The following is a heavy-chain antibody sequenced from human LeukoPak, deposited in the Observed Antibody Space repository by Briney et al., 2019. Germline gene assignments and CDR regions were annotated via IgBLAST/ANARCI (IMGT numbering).Heavy chain of an antibody. CDR3: AKPLYGGGRNMVFDC. D-gene: IGHD3-16*01. Sequence: GGSLRLSCAVSGFTFSSHDMNWVRQAPGKGLEWVSAISDSGTSTYYADSVKGRFTISRDTSKSTLYLQMNSLRVDDTAVYYCAKPLYGGGRNMVFDCWGQGTLVTVSS. CDR1: GFTFSSHD. J-gene: IGHJ4*02. CDR2: ISDSGTST. V-gene: IGHV3-23*01.